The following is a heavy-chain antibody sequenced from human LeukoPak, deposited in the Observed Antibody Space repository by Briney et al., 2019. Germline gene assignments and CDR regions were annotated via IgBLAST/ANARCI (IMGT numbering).Heavy chain of an antibody. CDR2: FDPEDGET. Sequence: ASVEVSCKVSGYTLTELSMHWVRQAPGKGLEWMGGFDPEDGETIYAQKFQGRVTMTEDTSTDTAYMELSSLRSEDTAVYYCATVSSWLEHYFDYWGQGTLVTVSS. V-gene: IGHV1-24*01. CDR1: GYTLTELS. J-gene: IGHJ4*02. D-gene: IGHD6-13*01. CDR3: ATVSSWLEHYFDY.